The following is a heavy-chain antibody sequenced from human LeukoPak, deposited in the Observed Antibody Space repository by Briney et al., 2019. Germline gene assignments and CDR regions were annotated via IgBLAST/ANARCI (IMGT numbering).Heavy chain of an antibody. J-gene: IGHJ6*03. D-gene: IGHD2-15*01. CDR1: GFTFSSYW. CDR2: IKQDGSEK. Sequence: PGGSLRLSCAASGFTFSSYWMSWVRQAPGKGLEWVANIKQDGSEKYYVDSVKGRFTISRDNAKNSLYLQMNSLRAEDTAVYYCAKDQIGYCSGGSCLDGGLSYMDVWGKGTTVTVSS. V-gene: IGHV3-7*03. CDR3: AKDQIGYCSGGSCLDGGLSYMDV.